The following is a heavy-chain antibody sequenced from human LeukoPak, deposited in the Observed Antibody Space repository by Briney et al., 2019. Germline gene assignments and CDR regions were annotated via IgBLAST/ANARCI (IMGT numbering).Heavy chain of an antibody. D-gene: IGHD6-19*01. J-gene: IGHJ3*02. Sequence: GGSLRLSCAASGFTFSSYSMNWVRQAPGKGLEWVSSISSSSSYIYYADSVKGRFTISRDNAKNSLNLQMNSLRAEDTAVYYCARELAADDAFDIWGQGTMVTVSS. V-gene: IGHV3-21*01. CDR2: ISSSSSYI. CDR1: GFTFSSYS. CDR3: ARELAADDAFDI.